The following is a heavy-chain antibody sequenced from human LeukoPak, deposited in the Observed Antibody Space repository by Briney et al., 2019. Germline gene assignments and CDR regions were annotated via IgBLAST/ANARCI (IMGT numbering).Heavy chain of an antibody. D-gene: IGHD3-22*01. J-gene: IGHJ4*02. Sequence: PGGSLRLSCAASGFTVSSNYMSWVRQAPGKGLEWVSVIYSGGSTYYADSVKGRFTIFRDNSKNTLYLQMNSLRAEDTAVYYCARDGRSGYHDYWGQGTLVTVSS. CDR2: IYSGGST. CDR3: ARDGRSGYHDY. V-gene: IGHV3-66*01. CDR1: GFTVSSNY.